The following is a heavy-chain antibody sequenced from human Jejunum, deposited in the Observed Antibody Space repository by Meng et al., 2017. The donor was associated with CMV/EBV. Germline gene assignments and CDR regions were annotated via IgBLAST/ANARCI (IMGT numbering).Heavy chain of an antibody. J-gene: IGHJ5*02. D-gene: IGHD4-23*01. CDR3: ARDGYGGDSGGLWFDP. CDR2: IYYSGVT. V-gene: IGHV4-30-4*08. CDR1: GGSISSGEYY. Sequence: GGSISSGEYYWNWIRQPPGKGLEWIGNIYYSGVTYYNPSLKSRLTMSVDNSKNQFSLNLKSVTAADTAVYYCARDGYGGDSGGLWFDPWGQGTLVTVS.